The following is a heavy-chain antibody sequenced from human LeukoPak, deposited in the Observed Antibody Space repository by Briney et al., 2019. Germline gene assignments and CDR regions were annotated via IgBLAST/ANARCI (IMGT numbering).Heavy chain of an antibody. J-gene: IGHJ5*02. D-gene: IGHD6-13*01. V-gene: IGHV1-18*01. Sequence: ASVKVSCKASGYTFSSYGISWVRQAPGQGLEWMGWIATYNNKTKNAEKVQGRVTITTDTSTTTAYMELRTLRSDDTAVYYCARDMVGLAADGNWFDPWGQGTLVTVSS. CDR1: GYTFSSYG. CDR3: ARDMVGLAADGNWFDP. CDR2: IATYNNKT.